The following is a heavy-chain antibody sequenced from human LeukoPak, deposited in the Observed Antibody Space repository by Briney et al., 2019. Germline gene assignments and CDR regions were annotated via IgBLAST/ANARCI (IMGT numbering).Heavy chain of an antibody. V-gene: IGHV3-30*18. J-gene: IGHJ4*02. CDR2: ISYNGNNK. Sequence: GGSLRLSCAASGFTFSNYWMSWVRQAPGTGLEWVAVISYNGNNKYYADSLKGRFTISRDNSKNTLYLQMNSLRPEDTAVYYCAKETGYSSGSGDYWGQGTLVTVSS. CDR1: GFTFSNYW. CDR3: AKETGYSSGSGDY. D-gene: IGHD6-19*01.